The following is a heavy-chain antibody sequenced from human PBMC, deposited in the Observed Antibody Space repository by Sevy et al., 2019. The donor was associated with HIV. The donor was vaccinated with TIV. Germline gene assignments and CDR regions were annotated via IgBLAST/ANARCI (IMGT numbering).Heavy chain of an antibody. CDR3: ARDRSVTPYWFDP. CDR1: GFTFSSYS. CDR2: ISSSSYI. D-gene: IGHD4-17*01. V-gene: IGHV3-21*01. J-gene: IGHJ5*02. Sequence: GGSLRLSCAASGFTFSSYSMNWVRQAPGKGLEWVSSISSSSYIYYADSVKGRFTISRDNAKNSLYLQMNSLRAEDTAVYYCARDRSVTPYWFDPWGQGTLVTVSS.